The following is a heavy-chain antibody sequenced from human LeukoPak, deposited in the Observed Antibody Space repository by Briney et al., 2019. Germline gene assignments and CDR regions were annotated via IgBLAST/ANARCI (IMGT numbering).Heavy chain of an antibody. D-gene: IGHD2-2*02. CDR1: GYSFTSYW. J-gene: IGHJ4*02. Sequence: GESLKISCKGSGYSFTSYWIGWVRQMPARRLEWMGIIYPGDSDTRYSPSFQGQVTISADKSTSTAYLQWSSLKASDTAMYYCARQSNLTYTNSVDYWGQGTQVTVSS. CDR3: ARQSNLTYTNSVDY. CDR2: IYPGDSDT. V-gene: IGHV5-51*01.